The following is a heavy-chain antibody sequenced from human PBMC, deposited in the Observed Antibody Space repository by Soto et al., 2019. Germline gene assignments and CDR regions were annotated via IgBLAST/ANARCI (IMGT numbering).Heavy chain of an antibody. J-gene: IGHJ4*02. CDR2: IKEDGSEK. CDR3: SSGTSVTTSDY. Sequence: GGSLRLSCAASGFTFSNYWMGWVRQAPGKGLEWVANIKEDGSEKYYVDSVKGRFTVSRDNAKNSLYLQMNSLRAEDTAVYYCSSGTSVTTSDYWGQGTLVTVSS. V-gene: IGHV3-7*03. D-gene: IGHD4-4*01. CDR1: GFTFSNYW.